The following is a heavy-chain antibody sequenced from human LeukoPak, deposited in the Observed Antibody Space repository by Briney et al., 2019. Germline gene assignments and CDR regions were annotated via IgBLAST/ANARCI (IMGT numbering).Heavy chain of an antibody. Sequence: PGGSLRLSCAASGFTLSTYWMTWVRQAPGKGLEWVANIRKDGSQRSYVDSVKGRFTVSRDNAKNSLYLQMSSLRAEDTAVYYCARDPSALYGGTYFDAFDVWGPGTVVTVSS. CDR1: GFTLSTYW. D-gene: IGHD1-26*01. J-gene: IGHJ3*01. CDR3: ARDPSALYGGTYFDAFDV. V-gene: IGHV3-7*01. CDR2: IRKDGSQR.